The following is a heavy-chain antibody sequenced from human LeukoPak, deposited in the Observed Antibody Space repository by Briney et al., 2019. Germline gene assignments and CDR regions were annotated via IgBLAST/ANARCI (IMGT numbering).Heavy chain of an antibody. V-gene: IGHV3-30-3*01. CDR1: GFTFSSYA. CDR2: ISYDGSNK. CDR3: AGSTLTVTTLNY. J-gene: IGHJ4*02. Sequence: PGGSLRLSCAASGFTFSSYAMHWVRQAPGKGLEWVAVISYDGSNKYYADSVKGRFTISRDNSKNTLYLQMNSLRAEDTAVYYCAGSTLTVTTLNYWGQGTLVTVSS. D-gene: IGHD4-17*01.